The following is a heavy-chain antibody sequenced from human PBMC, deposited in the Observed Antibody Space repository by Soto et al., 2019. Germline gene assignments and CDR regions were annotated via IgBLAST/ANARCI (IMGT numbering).Heavy chain of an antibody. V-gene: IGHV1-3*01. D-gene: IGHD1-1*01. CDR1: GYTFGYYS. Sequence: ASVKVSCKASGYTFGYYSIQWVRRAPGQSLEWVGWINAASGDTKYAQKFQGRVTITRDTSASTAYMALSSLRSEDTAVYYCACVDRNGVYAMDLWGQGTMGTV. J-gene: IGHJ6*02. CDR3: ACVDRNGVYAMDL. CDR2: INAASGDT.